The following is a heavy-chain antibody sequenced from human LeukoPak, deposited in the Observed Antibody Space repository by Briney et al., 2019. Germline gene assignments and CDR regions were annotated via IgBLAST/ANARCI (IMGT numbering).Heavy chain of an antibody. J-gene: IGHJ6*02. D-gene: IGHD1-26*01. CDR2: INPNSGGT. Sequence: GASVKVSCKASGYTFTGYYMHWVRQAPGQGLEWMGWINPNSGGTNYAQKFHGRVTMTRDTSISTAYMELSRLRSDDTAVYHCARAPSVGKKVGATTSYYYYGMDVWGQGTTVTVSS. CDR3: ARAPSVGKKVGATTSYYYYGMDV. CDR1: GYTFTGYY. V-gene: IGHV1-2*02.